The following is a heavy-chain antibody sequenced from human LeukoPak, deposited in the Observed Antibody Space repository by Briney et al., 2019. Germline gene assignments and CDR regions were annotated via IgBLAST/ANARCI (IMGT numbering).Heavy chain of an antibody. Sequence: GGSLRLSCAASGFTFSSYGMHWVRQAPGKGLEWVAFIRYGGINKYYADSVKGRFTISRDNSNNTLNLQMNSLRAEDTAMYYCAKGVNFGGVRGVIGYWGQGTLVTVSS. V-gene: IGHV3-30*02. J-gene: IGHJ4*02. CDR1: GFTFSSYG. CDR3: AKGVNFGGVRGVIGY. CDR2: IRYGGINK. D-gene: IGHD3-10*01.